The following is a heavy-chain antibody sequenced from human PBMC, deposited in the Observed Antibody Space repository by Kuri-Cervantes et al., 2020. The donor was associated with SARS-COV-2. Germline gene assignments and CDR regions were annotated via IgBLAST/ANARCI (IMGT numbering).Heavy chain of an antibody. V-gene: IGHV4-34*01. CDR2: INHSGST. Sequence: ESLKISCAVYGGSFSGYYWSWIHQPPGKGLEWIGEINHSGSTNYNPSLKSRVTISVDTSKNQFSLKLSSVTAADTAVYYCARRNCGGDCYYYFDYWGQGTLVTVSS. CDR3: ARRNCGGDCYYYFDY. D-gene: IGHD2-21*02. CDR1: GGSFSGYY. J-gene: IGHJ4*02.